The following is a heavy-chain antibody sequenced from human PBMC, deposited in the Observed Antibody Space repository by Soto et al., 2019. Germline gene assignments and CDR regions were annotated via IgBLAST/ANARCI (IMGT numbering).Heavy chain of an antibody. V-gene: IGHV4-59*01. CDR1: GGTIIRYY. Sequence: PSETLSLTSPVSGGTIIRYYWSWIRQPPGKGLEWIGYMYNTGSTVYNPSFKSRVTISVDTSKNQFSLKLNSVTAADTAVYYCARDLWGYCGTDCYPLDVWGQGTTVT. CDR3: ARDLWGYCGTDCYPLDV. J-gene: IGHJ6*02. CDR2: MYNTGST. D-gene: IGHD2-21*02.